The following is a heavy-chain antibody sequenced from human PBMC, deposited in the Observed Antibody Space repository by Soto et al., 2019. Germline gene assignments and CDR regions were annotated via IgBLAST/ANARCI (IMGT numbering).Heavy chain of an antibody. V-gene: IGHV4-39*07. CDR3: ARSLPTRGIVATTRMDV. D-gene: IGHD5-12*01. CDR2: IYYSGST. Sequence: QSQTLSLTCTVSGGSISSSSYYWGWIRQPPGKGLEWIGSIYYSGSTYYNPSLKSRVTISVDTSKNQFSLKLSSVTAAVTAVYYCARSLPTRGIVATTRMDVWGQGTTVTVSS. CDR1: GGSISSSSYY. J-gene: IGHJ6*02.